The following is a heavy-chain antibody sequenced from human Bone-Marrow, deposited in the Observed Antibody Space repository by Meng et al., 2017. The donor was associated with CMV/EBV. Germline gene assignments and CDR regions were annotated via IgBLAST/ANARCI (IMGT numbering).Heavy chain of an antibody. CDR2: ISSTSSYI. CDR1: GFTFSSYS. V-gene: IGHV3-21*01. D-gene: IGHD2-2*01. J-gene: IGHJ4*02. Sequence: GESLKISCAASGFTFSSYSMNWVRQAPGKGLEWVSSISSTSSYIYYADSVKGRFTISRDNAKTSLYLQMNSLRADDTAVYYCARLYCSSTSFQDYWGQGTLVTVSS. CDR3: ARLYCSSTSFQDY.